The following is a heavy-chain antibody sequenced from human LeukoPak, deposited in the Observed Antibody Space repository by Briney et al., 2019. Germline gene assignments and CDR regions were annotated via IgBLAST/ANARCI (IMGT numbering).Heavy chain of an antibody. Sequence: GSLRLSCAASGFTFSSYGMHWVRQAPGKGLEWVAVIWYDGSNKYYADSVKGRFTISRDNSKNTLYLQMNSLRAEDTAVYYCARDGLLGYFDYWGQGTLVTVSS. D-gene: IGHD2-8*02. CDR3: ARDGLLGYFDY. J-gene: IGHJ4*02. CDR1: GFTFSSYG. CDR2: IWYDGSNK. V-gene: IGHV3-33*01.